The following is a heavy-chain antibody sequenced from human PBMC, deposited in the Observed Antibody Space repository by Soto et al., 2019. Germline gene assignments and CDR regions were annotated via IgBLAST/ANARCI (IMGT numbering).Heavy chain of an antibody. CDR1: GYSFTSYW. Sequence: GESLKISCKGSGYSFTSYWISWVRQMPGKGLEWMGRIDPSDSYTNYSPSFQGHVTISADKSISTAYLQWSSLKASDTAMYYCARHPCGGDCYGTAYYVDYWGQGTLVTVSS. V-gene: IGHV5-10-1*01. J-gene: IGHJ4*02. CDR2: IDPSDSYT. CDR3: ARHPCGGDCYGTAYYVDY. D-gene: IGHD2-21*02.